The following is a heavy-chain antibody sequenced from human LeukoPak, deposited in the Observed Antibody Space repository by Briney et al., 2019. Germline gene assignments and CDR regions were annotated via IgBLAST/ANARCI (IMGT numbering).Heavy chain of an antibody. V-gene: IGHV4-38-2*02. Sequence: PSETLSLTCTVSGYSISSGYYWGWIRQPPGKGLEWIGSIYHSGSTYYNPSLKSRVTISVDTSKNQFSLKLSSVTAADTAVYYCARMTTVNWFDPWGQGTLVTVSS. CDR1: GYSISSGYY. D-gene: IGHD4-11*01. CDR2: IYHSGST. J-gene: IGHJ5*02. CDR3: ARMTTVNWFDP.